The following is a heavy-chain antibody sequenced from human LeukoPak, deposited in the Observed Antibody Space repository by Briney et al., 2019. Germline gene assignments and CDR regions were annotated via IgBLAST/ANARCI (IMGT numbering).Heavy chain of an antibody. CDR3: ARDRGYSYGNFDY. Sequence: GGSLRLSCAASGFTFSSYAMSWVRQAPGKGLEWVSAISGSGGSTYYADSVKGRFTISRDNSKNTLYLQMNSLRAEDTAVYYCARDRGYSYGNFDYWGQGTLVTVSS. CDR1: GFTFSSYA. V-gene: IGHV3-23*01. D-gene: IGHD5-18*01. J-gene: IGHJ4*02. CDR2: ISGSGGST.